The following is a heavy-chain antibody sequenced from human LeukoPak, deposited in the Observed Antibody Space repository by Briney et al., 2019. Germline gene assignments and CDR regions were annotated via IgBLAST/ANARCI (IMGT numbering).Heavy chain of an antibody. Sequence: PGRSLRLSCAASGFTFDDYAMHWARQAPGKGLEWVSGISWNSGSIGYADSVKGRFTISRDNAKNSLYLQMNSLRAEDMALYYCAKVATRYYDSSGYYSHYFDYWGQGTLVTVSS. D-gene: IGHD3-22*01. CDR3: AKVATRYYDSSGYYSHYFDY. CDR2: ISWNSGSI. J-gene: IGHJ4*02. CDR1: GFTFDDYA. V-gene: IGHV3-9*03.